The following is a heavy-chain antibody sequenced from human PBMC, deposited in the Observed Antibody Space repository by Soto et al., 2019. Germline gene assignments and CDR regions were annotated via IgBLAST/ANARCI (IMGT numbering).Heavy chain of an antibody. CDR2: IVIGSGNT. D-gene: IGHD5-18*01. J-gene: IGHJ4*02. V-gene: IGHV1-58*01. CDR1: GFTFSHSA. CDR3: ATDKGDSYGYGSY. Sequence: QMQLVQSGPEVKKPGTSVKVSCKASGFTFSHSAVQWVRQARGQRLEWIGWIVIGSGNTNYAQKFQERVTITRDMSTTTAYMELSRLRSEDTAVYYCATDKGDSYGYGSYWGQGTLVTVSS.